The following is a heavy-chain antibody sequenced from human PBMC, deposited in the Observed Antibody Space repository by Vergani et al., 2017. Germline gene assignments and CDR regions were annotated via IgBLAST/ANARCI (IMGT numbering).Heavy chain of an antibody. CDR3: ARGQTGYSRDWSTYFFYMDV. CDR1: GDAISRDTYS. CDR2: VYYSGTT. J-gene: IGHJ6*03. Sequence: QLQLQESDSRLVNPSQTLSLTCTLSGDAISRDTYSWNWVRQPPGKPLEWIGSVYYSGTTYYNPSLGGRVTMSIDKSKNHFSPTLTSVTAADSAFYFCARGQTGYSRDWSTYFFYMDVWGKGTTVTVSS. D-gene: IGHD3/OR15-3a*01. V-gene: IGHV4-30-2*01.